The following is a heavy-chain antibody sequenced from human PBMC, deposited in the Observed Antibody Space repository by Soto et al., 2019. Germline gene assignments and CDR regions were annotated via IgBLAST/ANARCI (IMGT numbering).Heavy chain of an antibody. CDR3: AKPTAMVGWGDAFDI. CDR1: GFIFSPYW. J-gene: IGHJ3*02. V-gene: IGHV3-7*03. CDR2: IKRDGSET. D-gene: IGHD5-18*01. Sequence: EVQLVESGGGLVQPGGSLRVSCAASGFIFSPYWMSWVRQAPGKGLEWVANIKRDGSETHYVDSVKGRFTISRDNTKNSLYLQMNSLRAEDTALYYCAKPTAMVGWGDAFDIWGQGTMVTVSS.